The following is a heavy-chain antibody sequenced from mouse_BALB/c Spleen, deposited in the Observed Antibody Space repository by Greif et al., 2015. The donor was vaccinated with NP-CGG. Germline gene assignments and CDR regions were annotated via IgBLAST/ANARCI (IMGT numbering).Heavy chain of an antibody. D-gene: IGHD1-1*01. V-gene: IGHV14-3*02. CDR2: IDPANGNT. CDR3: AKSPDYYGSSPFAY. Sequence: EVQLQQSGAELVKPGASVKLSCTASGFNIKDTYMHWVKQRPEQGLEWIGRIDPANGNTKYDPKFQGKATITADTSSNTAYLQLSSLTSEDTAVYYCAKSPDYYGSSPFAYWGQGTLVTVSA. J-gene: IGHJ3*01. CDR1: GFNIKDTY.